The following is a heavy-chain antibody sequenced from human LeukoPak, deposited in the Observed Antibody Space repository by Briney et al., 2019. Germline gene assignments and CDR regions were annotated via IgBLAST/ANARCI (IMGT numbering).Heavy chain of an antibody. D-gene: IGHD6-6*01. Sequence: SETLSLTCGVYGGSFSGDYWSWVRQPPGKGLEWIGEINHSGSASYNPSLKSRVTISVDTSKIQFSLKLSSVTATDTAVYYCARAMSIAARLQTIFDYWGQGTLVTVSS. CDR1: GGSFSGDY. CDR3: ARAMSIAARLQTIFDY. V-gene: IGHV4-34*01. J-gene: IGHJ4*02. CDR2: INHSGSA.